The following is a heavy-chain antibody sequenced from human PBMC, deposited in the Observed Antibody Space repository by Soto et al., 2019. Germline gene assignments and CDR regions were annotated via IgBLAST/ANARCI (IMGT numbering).Heavy chain of an antibody. D-gene: IGHD3-16*01. Sequence: EVQLLESGRGLVQPGGSLRLSCAASGFTFSDYGMNWIRQVPGKGLEWVSTISGSGDSAYYADSVKGRFTISRDNYKNTLYLQMASLRAEDTDIYYCATKITFGGVSDYWGQGTLVTVSS. CDR2: ISGSGDSA. CDR1: GFTFSDYG. CDR3: ATKITFGGVSDY. J-gene: IGHJ4*02. V-gene: IGHV3-23*01.